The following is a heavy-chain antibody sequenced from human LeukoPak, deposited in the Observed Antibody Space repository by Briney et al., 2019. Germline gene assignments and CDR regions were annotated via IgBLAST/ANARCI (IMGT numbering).Heavy chain of an antibody. D-gene: IGHD6-13*01. CDR2: IKSKTDGGTT. Sequence: ETLSLTCGVYGGSFSGDYWSWVRQPPGKGLEWVGRIKSKTDGGTTDYAAPVKGRFTISRDDSKNTLYLQMNSLKTEDTAVYYCTTRGPGIAAAGPSDYWGQGTLVTVSS. V-gene: IGHV3-15*01. CDR3: TTRGPGIAAAGPSDY. J-gene: IGHJ4*02. CDR1: GGSFSGDY.